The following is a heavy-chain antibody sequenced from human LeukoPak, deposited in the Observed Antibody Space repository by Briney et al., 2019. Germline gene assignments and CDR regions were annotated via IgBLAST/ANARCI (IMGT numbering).Heavy chain of an antibody. D-gene: IGHD3-3*01. Sequence: PGGSLRLSCAASGFTFSSYSMNWVRQAPGKGLEWVSSISSSSSYIYYADSVKGRLTISRDNAKNSLYLQMNSLRAEDTAVYYCARDSEPDFWSGYYCLDYWGQGTLVTVSS. CDR2: ISSSSSYI. J-gene: IGHJ4*02. V-gene: IGHV3-21*01. CDR3: ARDSEPDFWSGYYCLDY. CDR1: GFTFSSYS.